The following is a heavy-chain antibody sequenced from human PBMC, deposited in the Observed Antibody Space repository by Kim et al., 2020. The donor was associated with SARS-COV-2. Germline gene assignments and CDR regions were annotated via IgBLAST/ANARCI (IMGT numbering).Heavy chain of an antibody. Sequence: YYVDSVKGRFTISRDNAKNSLYLQRNSLRAEDTAVYYCAREFLYGGTSDIWGQGTMVTVSS. J-gene: IGHJ3*02. V-gene: IGHV3-7*01. D-gene: IGHD4-17*01. CDR3: AREFLYGGTSDI.